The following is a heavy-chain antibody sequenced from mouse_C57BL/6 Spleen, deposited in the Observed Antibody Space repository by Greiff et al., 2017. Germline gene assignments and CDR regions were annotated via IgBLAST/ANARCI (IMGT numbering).Heavy chain of an antibody. Sequence: QVQLQQPGTELVKPGASVKLSCKASGYTFTSYWMHWVKQRPGQGLEWIGNINPSNGGTNYNEKFKSKATLTVDKSSSTAYMQLSSLTSEDSAVYHCARENYDYDRAYYYAMDYWGQGTSVTVSS. CDR3: ARENYDYDRAYYYAMDY. V-gene: IGHV1-53*01. D-gene: IGHD2-4*01. CDR1: GYTFTSYW. CDR2: INPSNGGT. J-gene: IGHJ4*01.